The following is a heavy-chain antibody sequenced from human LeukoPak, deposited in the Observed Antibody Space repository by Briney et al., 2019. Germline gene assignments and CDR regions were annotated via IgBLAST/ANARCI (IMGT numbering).Heavy chain of an antibody. J-gene: IGHJ6*03. V-gene: IGHV4-4*07. D-gene: IGHD3-10*01. Sequence: KPSETLSLTCTVSGVSISSYYWSWIRQPAGKGLEWIGRIYTSGSTKYNPSLKSRVTMSVDTSKNQFSLKLSSVTAADTAVYYCARDGFGDYRNYYYYMDVWGKGTTVTVSS. CDR1: GVSISSYY. CDR3: ARDGFGDYRNYYYYMDV. CDR2: IYTSGST.